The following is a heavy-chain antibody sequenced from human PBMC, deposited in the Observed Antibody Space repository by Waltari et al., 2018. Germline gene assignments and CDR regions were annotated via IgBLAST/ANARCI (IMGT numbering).Heavy chain of an antibody. D-gene: IGHD1-20*01. CDR1: GGSISSSSYY. CDR2: IYYSGST. J-gene: IGHJ1*01. V-gene: IGHV4-61*05. Sequence: QLQLQESGPGLVKPSETLSLPCTVSGGSISSSSYYWGWIRQPPGKGLEWIGYIYYSGSTNYNPSLKSRVTISVDTSKNQFSLKLSSVTAADTAVYYCASVFAEYFQHWGQGTLVTVSS. CDR3: ASVFAEYFQH.